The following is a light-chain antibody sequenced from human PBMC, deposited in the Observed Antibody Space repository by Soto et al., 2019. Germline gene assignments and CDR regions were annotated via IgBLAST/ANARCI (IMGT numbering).Light chain of an antibody. Sequence: VVLTQSPDTLSVSPGERATLSCRASRNIKGNLAWYQQRPGQAPRLLIYDASTRATGVPARFSGSGSGTEFTLTISSLQSEDFAVYYCQQYNNWPPITFGQGTRLEI. CDR1: RNIKGN. J-gene: IGKJ5*01. CDR2: DAS. CDR3: QQYNNWPPIT. V-gene: IGKV3-15*01.